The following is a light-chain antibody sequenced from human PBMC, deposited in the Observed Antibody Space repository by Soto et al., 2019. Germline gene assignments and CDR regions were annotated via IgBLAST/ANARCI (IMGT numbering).Light chain of an antibody. V-gene: IGLV2-11*01. CDR1: NSDVGGYNF. Sequence: QSALTQPRSVSGSPGQSVTISCTGTNSDVGGYNFVSWYQQLPGKAPKLMISAVSQRPSGVPDRFSGYKSGNAASLTISGLQADDEADYFCCSYTASDIWVFGAGTKVTVL. CDR3: CSYTASDIWV. CDR2: AVS. J-gene: IGLJ3*02.